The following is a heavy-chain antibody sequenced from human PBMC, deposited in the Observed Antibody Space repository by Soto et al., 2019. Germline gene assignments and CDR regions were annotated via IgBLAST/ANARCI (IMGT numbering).Heavy chain of an antibody. J-gene: IGHJ5*02. V-gene: IGHV1-18*01. Sequence: ASVKVSCKASGYTFTSYGISWVRQAPGQGLEWMGWISANNGNTNYAQKFQGRVTMTADKSTSTAYMELRSLRSEDTAVYYCARDLFEYSSGTQWEYNWFDPWGQGTLVTVSS. D-gene: IGHD6-19*01. CDR1: GYTFTSYG. CDR2: ISANNGNT. CDR3: ARDLFEYSSGTQWEYNWFDP.